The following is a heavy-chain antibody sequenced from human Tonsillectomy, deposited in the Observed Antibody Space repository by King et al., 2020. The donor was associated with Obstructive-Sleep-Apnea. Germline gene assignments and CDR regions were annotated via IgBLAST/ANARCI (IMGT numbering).Heavy chain of an antibody. J-gene: IGHJ1*01. Sequence: VQLVESGGGLVQPGGSLRLSCAASGFTFSSYSMSWVRQAPGKGLEWVSAISGSGGSTYYADSVKGRFTISRDNSKNTLYLHMNSLRAEDTAVYYCAKNGGGSGYDNEYFQHWGQGTLVTVSS. CDR3: AKNGGGSGYDNEYFQH. V-gene: IGHV3-23*04. CDR2: ISGSGGST. D-gene: IGHD5-12*01. CDR1: GFTFSSYS.